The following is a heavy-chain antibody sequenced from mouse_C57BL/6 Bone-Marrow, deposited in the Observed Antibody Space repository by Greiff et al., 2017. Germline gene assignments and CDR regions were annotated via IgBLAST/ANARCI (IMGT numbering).Heavy chain of an antibody. Sequence: VQLQQSGPELVKPGASVKISCKASGYTFTDYYMNWVKQSHGKSLEWIGDINPNNGGTSYNQKFKGKATLTVDKSSSTAYMELRSLTSEDSAVYYCAREGVTPRFAYWGQGTLVTVSA. CDR3: AREGVTPRFAY. D-gene: IGHD2-2*01. V-gene: IGHV1-26*01. J-gene: IGHJ3*01. CDR1: GYTFTDYY. CDR2: INPNNGGT.